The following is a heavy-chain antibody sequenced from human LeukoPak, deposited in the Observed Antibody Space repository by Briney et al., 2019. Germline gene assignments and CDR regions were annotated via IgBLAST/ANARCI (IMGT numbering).Heavy chain of an antibody. Sequence: PGGSLRLSCAASGFTFSSYGINWVRQAPGKGLEWVAVISYDGSNKYYADSVKGRFTISRDNSKNTLYLQMNSLRAEDTAVYYCARGDYCSGGSCYSGGLVYYYYYMDVWGKGTTVTVSS. J-gene: IGHJ6*03. D-gene: IGHD2-15*01. CDR3: ARGDYCSGGSCYSGGLVYYYYYMDV. CDR1: GFTFSSYG. CDR2: ISYDGSNK. V-gene: IGHV3-30*03.